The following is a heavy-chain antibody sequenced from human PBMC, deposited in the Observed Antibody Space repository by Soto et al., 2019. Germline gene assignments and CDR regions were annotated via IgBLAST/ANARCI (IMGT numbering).Heavy chain of an antibody. V-gene: IGHV1-69*01. Sequence: QVQLVQSGTEVKKPGSSVKVSCKTSGGAFSSFAVTWVRQAPGQGLEWMGGIIPILGTANYAQKFQGRVTITVDESTSTAYMELTSLRSEDTAVYFCARDRDHSYDYWGQGTLVTVSS. J-gene: IGHJ4*02. CDR3: ARDRDHSYDY. D-gene: IGHD4-4*01. CDR1: GGAFSSFA. CDR2: IIPILGTA.